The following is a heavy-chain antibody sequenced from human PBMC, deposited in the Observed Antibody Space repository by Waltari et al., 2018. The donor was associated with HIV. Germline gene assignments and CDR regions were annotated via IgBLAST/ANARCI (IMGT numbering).Heavy chain of an antibody. CDR1: GFTFSSYW. CDR2: IKQDGSEK. D-gene: IGHD3-3*01. V-gene: IGHV3-7*01. CDR3: ARITIFGVVNDYGMDV. J-gene: IGHJ6*02. Sequence: EVQLVESGGGLVQPGGSLRLPCAASGFTFSSYWMSWVRQAPGKGLEWVANIKQDGSEKYYVDSVKGRFTISRDNAKNSLYLQMNSLRAEDTAVYYCARITIFGVVNDYGMDVWGQGTTVTVSS.